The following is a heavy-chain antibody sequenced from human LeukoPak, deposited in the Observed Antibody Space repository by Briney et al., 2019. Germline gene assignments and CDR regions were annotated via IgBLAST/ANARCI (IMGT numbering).Heavy chain of an antibody. Sequence: ASVKVSCKASGYTFTSYGISWVRQAPGQGLEWMGWISAYNGNTNYAQKLQGRVTITADESTSTAYMELSSLRSEDTAVYYCARATNYDYVWGSYRYRAFDYWGQGTLVTVSP. CDR2: ISAYNGNT. J-gene: IGHJ4*02. CDR1: GYTFTSYG. CDR3: ARATNYDYVWGSYRYRAFDY. V-gene: IGHV1-18*01. D-gene: IGHD3-16*02.